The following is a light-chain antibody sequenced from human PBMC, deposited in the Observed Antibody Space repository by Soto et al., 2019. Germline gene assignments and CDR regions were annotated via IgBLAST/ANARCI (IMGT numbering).Light chain of an antibody. J-gene: IGKJ4*01. Sequence: DIQMTQSPSSVSASVGDRVTITCRASQGISSGLAWYQQKPGKAPKLLIYAASSLQRGVPSRFSGSGSGTDFTLTIRSLQTEDFATYYCRQANSFPLTVGGGPKVEIK. V-gene: IGKV1-12*01. CDR1: QGISSG. CDR3: RQANSFPLT. CDR2: AAS.